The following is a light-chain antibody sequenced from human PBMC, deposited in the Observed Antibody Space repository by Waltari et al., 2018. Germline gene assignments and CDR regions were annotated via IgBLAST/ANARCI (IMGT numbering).Light chain of an antibody. CDR1: RCESGVCNY. CDR2: DVS. Sequence: QSALTQPPSASGSPVQAITVACTGTRCESGVCNYASWYQQYSGKAPKLMIYDVSNRPSGVSNRFSGSKSGNTASLTISGLQAEDEADYYCSSYTTTSALVFGGGTKLTVL. CDR3: SSYTTTSALV. J-gene: IGLJ2*01. V-gene: IGLV2-14*01.